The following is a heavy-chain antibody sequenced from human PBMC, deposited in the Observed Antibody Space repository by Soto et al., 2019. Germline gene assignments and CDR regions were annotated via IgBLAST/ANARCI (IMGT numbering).Heavy chain of an antibody. CDR3: AKVGHPRIVVVTAGAFDY. Sequence: QVQLVQPGAEVKKPGASVKVSCKASGYTFTGYYMHWVRQAPGQGLEWMGWINPNSGGTNSAQKFQGRVTMTRDTSISTAYMELSRLRSDDTAVYYCAKVGHPRIVVVTAGAFDYWGQGTLVTVSS. V-gene: IGHV1-2*02. D-gene: IGHD2-21*02. CDR2: INPNSGGT. J-gene: IGHJ4*02. CDR1: GYTFTGYY.